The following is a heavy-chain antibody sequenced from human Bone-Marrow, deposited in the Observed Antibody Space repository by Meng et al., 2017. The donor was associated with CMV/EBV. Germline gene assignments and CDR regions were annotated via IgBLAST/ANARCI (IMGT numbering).Heavy chain of an antibody. V-gene: IGHV3-23*01. CDR1: GFTFDDYG. J-gene: IGHJ4*02. CDR2: ISGKGVGT. CDR3: AKVYSNYLIYFDY. Sequence: GGSLRLSCAASGFTFDDYGMTWVRQAPGKGLEWVSAISGKGVGTYYADSVKGRCTISRDNSKNTLYLQMNSLRAEDTAVYYCAKVYSNYLIYFDYWGQGTLVTVSS. D-gene: IGHD4-11*01.